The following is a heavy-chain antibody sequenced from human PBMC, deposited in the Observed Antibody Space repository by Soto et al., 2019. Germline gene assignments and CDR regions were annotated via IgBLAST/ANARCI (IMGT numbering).Heavy chain of an antibody. V-gene: IGHV3-73*02. CDR1: GFTFSGSA. Sequence: EVQLVESGGGLVQPGGSLKLSCAASGFTFSGSAMHWVRQASGKGLEWVGRIRSKANSYATAYAASVKGRFTISRDDSKNTAYLQMNSLKTEDTAVYYCTRPGVAGNDYWGQGTLVTVSS. J-gene: IGHJ4*02. CDR3: TRPGVAGNDY. D-gene: IGHD6-19*01. CDR2: IRSKANSYAT.